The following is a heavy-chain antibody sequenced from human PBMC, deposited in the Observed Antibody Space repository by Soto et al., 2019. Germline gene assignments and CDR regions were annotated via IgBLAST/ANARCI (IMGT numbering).Heavy chain of an antibody. CDR1: GYIFTSYW. Sequence: GESLKISCKGSGYIFTSYWIGWVRQMPGKGLEWMGIIYPGDSDTRYSPSFQGQVTISADNSKNTLYLQMNSLRAEDTAVYYCAKDLDDSGWSRLYYYYGMDVWGQGTTVTVSS. V-gene: IGHV5-51*01. CDR3: AKDLDDSGWSRLYYYYGMDV. CDR2: IYPGDSDT. J-gene: IGHJ6*02. D-gene: IGHD6-19*01.